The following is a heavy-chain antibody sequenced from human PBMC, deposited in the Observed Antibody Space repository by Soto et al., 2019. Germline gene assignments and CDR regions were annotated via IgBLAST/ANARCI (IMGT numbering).Heavy chain of an antibody. CDR3: SGRGAAGNDY. J-gene: IGHJ4*02. D-gene: IGHD1-26*01. CDR2: IYYSGST. CDR1: GGSISSSSYY. V-gene: IGHV4-39*01. Sequence: QLQLQESGPGLVKPSETLSLTCTVSGGSISSSSYYWGWIRQPPGKGLEWIGSIYYSGSTYYNPSRKSRITMSVNTSKDEFSLKRSSVTAADTAVYYCSGRGAAGNDYWGQGTLVTVSS.